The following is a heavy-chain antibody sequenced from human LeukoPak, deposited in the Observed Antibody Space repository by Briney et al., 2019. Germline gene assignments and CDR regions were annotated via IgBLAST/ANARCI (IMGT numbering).Heavy chain of an antibody. Sequence: SETLSLTRTVSGGSISSYYWSWIRQPAGKGLEWIGRIYTSWSTNYNPSLKSRVTMSVGTSKNQFYLKLSSVTAADTAVYYYSRDHDSSGYYSDAVDIWGQGTMVTVSS. CDR3: SRDHDSSGYYSDAVDI. J-gene: IGHJ3*02. CDR2: IYTSWST. D-gene: IGHD3-22*01. CDR1: GGSISSYY. V-gene: IGHV4-4*07.